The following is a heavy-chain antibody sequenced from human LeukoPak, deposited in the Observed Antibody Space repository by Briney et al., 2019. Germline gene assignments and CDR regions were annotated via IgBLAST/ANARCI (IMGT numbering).Heavy chain of an antibody. Sequence: PSETLSLTCAVSGGSISSGGYSWSWIRRPPGKGLEWIGYIYHSGSTYYNPSLKSRVTISVDRSKNQFSLKLSSVTAADTAVYYCATLWFGDPNGPRYYGMDVWGKGTTVTVSS. J-gene: IGHJ6*04. CDR3: ATLWFGDPNGPRYYGMDV. D-gene: IGHD3-10*01. CDR1: GGSISSGGYS. V-gene: IGHV4-30-2*01. CDR2: IYHSGST.